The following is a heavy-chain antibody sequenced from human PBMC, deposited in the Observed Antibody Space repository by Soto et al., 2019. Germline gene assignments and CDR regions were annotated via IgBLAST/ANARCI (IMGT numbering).Heavy chain of an antibody. CDR2: INHSGST. V-gene: IGHV4-34*01. Sequence: NPSETLSLTCAVYGGSFSCYYWSWIRQPPGKGLEWIGEINHSGSTNYNPSLKSRVTISVDTSKNQFSLKLSSVTAADTAVYYCARGGITMVRGVIDYWGQGTLVTVSS. CDR1: GGSFSCYY. J-gene: IGHJ4*02. CDR3: ARGGITMVRGVIDY. D-gene: IGHD3-10*01.